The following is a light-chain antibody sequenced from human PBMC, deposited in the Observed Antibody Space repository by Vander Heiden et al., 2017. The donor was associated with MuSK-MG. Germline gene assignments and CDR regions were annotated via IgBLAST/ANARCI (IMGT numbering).Light chain of an antibody. V-gene: IGLV2-11*01. J-gene: IGLJ3*02. CDR2: DVS. CDR1: SSDVGGYNY. Sequence: QSALTQPRSVSGSPGQSVTISCTGTSSDVGGYNYVSCYQQHPGNAPKLLIYDVSERPSGVPDRFSGSKSGNTASLTISGLQPEDEADYYCCSYASSYTWVFGGGTKLTVL. CDR3: CSYASSYTWV.